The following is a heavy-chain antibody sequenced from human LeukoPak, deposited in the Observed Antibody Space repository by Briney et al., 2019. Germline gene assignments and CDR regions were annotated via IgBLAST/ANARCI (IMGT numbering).Heavy chain of an antibody. CDR1: SFTFSRYW. Sequence: PGGSLRLSCAASSFTFSRYWFHWVRQAPGKGLDWVSRIDTNGRTTDYADSVKGRFTIYRDNAKNTLFREMNSLRAEDTAIYYCERDLAGADDYWGQGTLVTVSS. CDR3: ERDLAGADDY. D-gene: IGHD6-13*01. J-gene: IGHJ4*02. V-gene: IGHV3-74*01. CDR2: IDTNGRTT.